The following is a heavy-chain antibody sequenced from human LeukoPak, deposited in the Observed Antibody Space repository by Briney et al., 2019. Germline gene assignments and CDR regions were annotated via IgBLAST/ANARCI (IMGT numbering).Heavy chain of an antibody. Sequence: GGSLRLSCAASGFTVSSNYMSWVRQAPGKGLEWVSVIYSGGSTYYADSVKGRFTISRDNSKNTLYLQMNSLRAEDTAVYYCARSKVYCSSTSCYSNFDYWGQGTLVTVTS. CDR1: GFTVSSNY. D-gene: IGHD2-2*01. J-gene: IGHJ4*02. V-gene: IGHV3-66*01. CDR2: IYSGGST. CDR3: ARSKVYCSSTSCYSNFDY.